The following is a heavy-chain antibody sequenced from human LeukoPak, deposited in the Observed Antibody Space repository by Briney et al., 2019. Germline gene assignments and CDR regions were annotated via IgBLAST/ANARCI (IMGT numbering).Heavy chain of an antibody. V-gene: IGHV1-18*01. Sequence: ASVKVSCKASGYTFRNSGISWVRQAPGQGLEWMGWISAYNGNANYGQKFQDRVIMTTDTSTSTAYMELRSLRSDDTAVYYCAREGYYYDHSGDDAFDIWGQGTKVTVSS. D-gene: IGHD3-22*01. J-gene: IGHJ3*02. CDR1: GYTFRNSG. CDR3: AREGYYYDHSGDDAFDI. CDR2: ISAYNGNA.